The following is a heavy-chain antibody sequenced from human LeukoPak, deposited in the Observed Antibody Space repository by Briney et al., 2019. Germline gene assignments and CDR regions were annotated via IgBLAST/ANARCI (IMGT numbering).Heavy chain of an antibody. V-gene: IGHV1-18*01. CDR1: GYTFTSYG. D-gene: IGHD6-19*01. Sequence: ASVKVSCKASGYTFTSYGISWVRQAPGQGLEWMGWISGYSGNTNYAQKLQGRVTMTTDTSTGTAYMELRSLRSDDTAVYYCAREGPGWQWHGNWFDPWGQGTLVTVSS. J-gene: IGHJ5*02. CDR3: AREGPGWQWHGNWFDP. CDR2: ISGYSGNT.